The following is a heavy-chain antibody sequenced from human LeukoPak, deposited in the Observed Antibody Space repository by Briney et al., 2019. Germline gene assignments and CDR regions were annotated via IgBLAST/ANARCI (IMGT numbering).Heavy chain of an antibody. CDR2: ISGSGGST. Sequence: QSGGSLRLSCAASGFTFSSYAMSWVRRAPGKGLEWVSAISGSGGSTYYADSVKGRFTISRDNSKNTLYLQMNSLRAEDTAVYYCAKDISLGGSAAGNFFFDYWGQGTLVTVSS. CDR1: GFTFSSYA. J-gene: IGHJ4*02. V-gene: IGHV3-23*01. D-gene: IGHD6-13*01. CDR3: AKDISLGGSAAGNFFFDY.